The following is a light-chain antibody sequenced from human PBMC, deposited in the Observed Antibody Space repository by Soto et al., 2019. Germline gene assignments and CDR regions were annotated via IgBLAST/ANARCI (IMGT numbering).Light chain of an antibody. V-gene: IGKV3-20*01. Sequence: EIVLTQSPGTLSLSPGERATLSCRASQSVSSSYLAWYQQKPGQAPRLLIYGASSRATGIPDRFSGSGSGTDFTLTISSLEPEDFAVYYCQQYSSSPTFGPGTKVDIK. CDR1: QSVSSSY. CDR3: QQYSSSPT. J-gene: IGKJ3*01. CDR2: GAS.